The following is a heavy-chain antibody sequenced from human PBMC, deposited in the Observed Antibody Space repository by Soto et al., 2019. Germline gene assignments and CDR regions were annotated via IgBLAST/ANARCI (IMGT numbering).Heavy chain of an antibody. CDR2: ISSSSSYI. Sequence: GGSLRLSCAASGFIFSSYSMNWVRQAPGKGLEWVSSISSSSSYIHYADSVKGRFTISRDNAKNSLFLQMNSLTVEDTAVYYCARGAQAYYSSEGYNWFDPWGQGTLVTVSS. V-gene: IGHV3-21*01. J-gene: IGHJ5*02. D-gene: IGHD3-22*01. CDR1: GFIFSSYS. CDR3: ARGAQAYYSSEGYNWFDP.